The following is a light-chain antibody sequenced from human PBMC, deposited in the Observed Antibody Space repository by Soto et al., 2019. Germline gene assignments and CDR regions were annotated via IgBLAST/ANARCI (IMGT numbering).Light chain of an antibody. J-gene: IGKJ1*01. CDR1: QSVPSLY. Sequence: EIVLTQSPAALSLSLGERATLSCRASQSVPSLYLAWYQKKPDQATSLLIFGASIRASGIPNRFSGSGSGKDFPLTISRLEPEDFALYYCQYYSDSSWTFGQGTRVDIK. CDR2: GAS. CDR3: QYYSDSSWT. V-gene: IGKV3-20*01.